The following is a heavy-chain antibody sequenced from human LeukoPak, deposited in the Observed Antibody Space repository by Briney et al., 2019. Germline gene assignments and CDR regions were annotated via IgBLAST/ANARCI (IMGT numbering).Heavy chain of an antibody. D-gene: IGHD3-10*01. Sequence: ASVNVSCKGSGYKFISYAMNWVRQAPGQGPEWMGWINTDTGNPTYARGFTGQYVFSVDTSVTTAYLQINSLRTEDTAVYYCARGGYYGDSGTYGFFDYWGQGSLVTVSS. CDR1: GYKFISYA. CDR2: INTDTGNP. J-gene: IGHJ4*03. CDR3: ARGGYYGDSGTYGFFDY. V-gene: IGHV7-4-1*02.